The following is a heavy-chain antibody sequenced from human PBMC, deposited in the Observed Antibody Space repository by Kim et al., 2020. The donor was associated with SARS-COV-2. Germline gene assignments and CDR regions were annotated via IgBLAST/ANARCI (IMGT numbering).Heavy chain of an antibody. CDR1: GYSFTSYW. V-gene: IGHV5-51*01. CDR3: ASTNVEYSSSSRGAFDI. D-gene: IGHD6-6*01. J-gene: IGHJ3*02. Sequence: GESLKISCKGSGYSFTSYWIGWVRQMPGKGLEWMGIIYPGDSDTRYSPSFQGQVTISADKSISTAYLQWSSLKASDTAMYYCASTNVEYSSSSRGAFDIWGQGTMVTVSS. CDR2: IYPGDSDT.